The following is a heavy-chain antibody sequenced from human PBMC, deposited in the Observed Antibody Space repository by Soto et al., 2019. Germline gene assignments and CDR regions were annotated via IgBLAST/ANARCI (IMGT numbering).Heavy chain of an antibody. CDR3: ARVERPMFHDR. J-gene: IGHJ5*02. CDR2: IYYTGST. CDR1: GASVSSGSHS. Sequence: QVRLQGSGPILVKPSETLSLTCTVSGASVSSGSHSWSWIRQPPGKGLEWIGNIYYTGSTNYNPSLRNRATMSVHTSMNQFSLRLSSVTAADTAVYYCARVERPMFHDRWGQGTLVTVSS. D-gene: IGHD3-10*02. V-gene: IGHV4-61*01.